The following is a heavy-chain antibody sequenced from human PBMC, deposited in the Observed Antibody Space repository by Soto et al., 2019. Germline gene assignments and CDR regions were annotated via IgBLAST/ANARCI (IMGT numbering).Heavy chain of an antibody. Sequence: GGSLRLPCAVFGFTFSSYSMHWVRKAHRKGLEWVSSISSSSSYIYYADSVKGRFTISRDNAKNSLYLQMNSLRAEHTAVYYCARGTSYSSSAAPYSYSYRDFWGKGPPVSV. V-gene: IGHV3-21*01. CDR1: GFTFSSYS. CDR2: ISSSSSYI. J-gene: IGHJ6*03. D-gene: IGHD6-6*01. CDR3: ARGTSYSSSAAPYSYSYRDF.